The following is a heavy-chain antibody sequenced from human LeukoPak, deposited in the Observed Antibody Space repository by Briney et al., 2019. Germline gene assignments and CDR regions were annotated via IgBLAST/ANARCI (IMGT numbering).Heavy chain of an antibody. Sequence: SETLSLTCAVYGGSFSGYYWSWIRQPPGKGLEWIGEINHSGSTNYNPSLKSRVTISVDTSKNQFSLKLSSVTAADTAVYYCARHGRRRANRAYYYYMDVWGKGTTVTISS. D-gene: IGHD2/OR15-2a*01. CDR3: ARHGRRRANRAYYYYMDV. J-gene: IGHJ6*03. CDR1: GGSFSGYY. V-gene: IGHV4-34*01. CDR2: INHSGST.